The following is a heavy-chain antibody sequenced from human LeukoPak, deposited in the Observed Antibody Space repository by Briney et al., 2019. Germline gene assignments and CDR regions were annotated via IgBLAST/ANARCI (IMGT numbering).Heavy chain of an antibody. CDR1: GFTFSSYA. V-gene: IGHV3-23*01. CDR2: ISGGGGAT. Sequence: GSLRLSCAASGFTFSSYAMSWVRQAPGKGLEWVSAISGGGGATFYADSVKGRFTISRDNSKNTLYLQMNSLRAEDTAVYYCARSSWELLAHNYWGQGTLVTVSS. J-gene: IGHJ4*02. CDR3: ARSSWELLAHNY. D-gene: IGHD1-26*01.